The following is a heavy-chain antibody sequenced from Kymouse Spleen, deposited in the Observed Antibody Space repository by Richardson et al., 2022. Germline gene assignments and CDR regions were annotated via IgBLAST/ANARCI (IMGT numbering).Heavy chain of an antibody. CDR1: GFTFSNAW. D-gene: IGHD1-26*01. J-gene: IGHJ6*02. Sequence: EVQLVESGGGLVKPGGSLRLSCAASGFTFSNAWMSWVRQAPGKGLEWVGRIKSKTDGGTTDYAAPVKGRFTISRDDSKNTLYLQMNSLKTEDTAVYYCTTGGSYNYYYYYGMDVWGQGTTVTVSS. V-gene: IGHV3-15*01. CDR3: TTGGSYNYYYYYGMDV. CDR2: IKSKTDGGTT.